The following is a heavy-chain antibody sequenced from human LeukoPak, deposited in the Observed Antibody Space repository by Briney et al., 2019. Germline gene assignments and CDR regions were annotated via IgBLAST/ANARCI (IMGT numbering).Heavy chain of an antibody. CDR3: ARHGASSSGWYGWFDP. CDR2: ISYDGSNK. CDR1: GFTFSSYA. Sequence: GGSLRLSCAASGFTFSSYAMHWVRQAPGKGLEWVAVISYDGSNKYYADSVKGRFTISRDNSKNPLYLQMNSLRAEDTAVYYCARHGASSSGWYGWFDPWGQGTLVTVSS. J-gene: IGHJ5*02. V-gene: IGHV3-30*04. D-gene: IGHD6-19*01.